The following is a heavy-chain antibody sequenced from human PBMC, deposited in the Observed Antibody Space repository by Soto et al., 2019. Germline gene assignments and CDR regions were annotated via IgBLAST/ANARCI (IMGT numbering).Heavy chain of an antibody. CDR2: IGFSGSTK. J-gene: IGHJ4*02. V-gene: IGHV3-48*03. Sequence: GGSLRLSCAASGFTFSSYEMNWVRQAPGKGLEWVSYIGFSGSTKYYADSVKGRFTISRDNANNSLFLQMNSLRAEDTAVYYCARDLALAGNYWGKGALVTVSS. D-gene: IGHD6-19*01. CDR1: GFTFSSYE. CDR3: ARDLALAGNY.